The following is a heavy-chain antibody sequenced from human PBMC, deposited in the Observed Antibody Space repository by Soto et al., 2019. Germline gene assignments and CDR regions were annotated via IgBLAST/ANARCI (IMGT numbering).Heavy chain of an antibody. D-gene: IGHD3-9*01. V-gene: IGHV3-33*01. J-gene: IGHJ4*02. CDR2: IWYDGSNK. CDR1: GFPFSSYC. CDR3: ARTDWLLRWAIDY. Sequence: PGGSPRLSCAPAGFPFSSYCMHRGPPAPGKGLEWVAVIWYDGSNKYYADSVKGRFTISRDNSKNTLYLQMNSLRAEDTAVYYCARTDWLLRWAIDYWGQGTLVTVSS.